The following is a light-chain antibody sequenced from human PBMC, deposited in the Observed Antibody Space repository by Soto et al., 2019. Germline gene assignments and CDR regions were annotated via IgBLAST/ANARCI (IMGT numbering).Light chain of an antibody. CDR3: QQSGSSPHP. CDR2: GAS. J-gene: IGKJ5*01. CDR1: QSVSSSY. Sequence: EIVLTQSPGTLSLSPGERATLSCRASQSVSSSYLAWYQQKPGQAPRLLIYGASSRATGIPDRFSGSGSGTDFTLTISRLEPEDFAVYYCQQSGSSPHPFGQGTRLEIK. V-gene: IGKV3-20*01.